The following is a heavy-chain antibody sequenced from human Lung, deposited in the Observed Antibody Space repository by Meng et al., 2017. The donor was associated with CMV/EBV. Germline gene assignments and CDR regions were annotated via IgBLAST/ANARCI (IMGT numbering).Heavy chain of an antibody. CDR2: FFHSGDT. D-gene: IGHD1-26*01. Sequence: SETLSLTCTVSDVSISNGTFFWGWIRQPPGKGLEWIGSFFHSGDTYSNPSLRSRVAISVDTSKNQFSLRLSSVTATDTAVYYCARNLRGYSWPKSDWGQGTLVTVSS. CDR3: ARNLRGYSWPKSD. CDR1: DVSISNGTFF. V-gene: IGHV4-39*01. J-gene: IGHJ4*02.